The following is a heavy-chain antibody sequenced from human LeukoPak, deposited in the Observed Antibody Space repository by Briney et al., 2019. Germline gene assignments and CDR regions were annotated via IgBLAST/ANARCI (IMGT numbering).Heavy chain of an antibody. J-gene: IGHJ3*02. CDR3: VKEHVDRAFTRSFEI. Sequence: GGSLRLSCAASGFSFSTNPMSWVRQAPGKGLEWVSAISPDKSYYADSVKGRLTISRDNYKNTVDLHMNSPRAEDTAIYYCVKEHVDRAFTRSFEIWGQGIVVTVSS. CDR2: ISPDKS. CDR1: GFSFSTNP. D-gene: IGHD3-3*02. V-gene: IGHV3-23*01.